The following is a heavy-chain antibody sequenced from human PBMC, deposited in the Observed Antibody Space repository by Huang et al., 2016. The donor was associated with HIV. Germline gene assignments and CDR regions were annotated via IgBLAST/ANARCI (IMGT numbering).Heavy chain of an antibody. CDR1: DDVTSNSD. V-gene: IGHV4-59*01. D-gene: IGHD5-18*01. CDR3: ARGGFNYGSFWDS. Sequence: QVQLQESGPGLVKPSETVSVTCTVSDDVTSNSDWSWIRQSPGRGLEWLGYISYTGTTNYNPSLKSRVTISLATSKNQFSLTLSAVTAADTAVYFCARGGFNYGSFWDSWGQGTLVTVSS. CDR2: ISYTGTT. J-gene: IGHJ5*01.